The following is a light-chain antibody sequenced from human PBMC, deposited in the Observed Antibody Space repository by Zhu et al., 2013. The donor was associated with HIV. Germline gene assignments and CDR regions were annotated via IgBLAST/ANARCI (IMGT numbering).Light chain of an antibody. CDR2: DAS. Sequence: IQMTQSPSSLSASVGDRVTITCRTSQGVTNSLAWYQQKPGKVPSLLIFDASTLQSGVPSRFSGSGYGTDFTLTISSLQPEDVATYYCQKYNSAPWTFGQGTEVE. V-gene: IGKV1-27*01. J-gene: IGKJ1*01. CDR3: QKYNSAPWT. CDR1: QGVTNS.